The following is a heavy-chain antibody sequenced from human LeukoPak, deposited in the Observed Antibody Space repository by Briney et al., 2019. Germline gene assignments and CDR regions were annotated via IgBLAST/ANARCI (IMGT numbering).Heavy chain of an antibody. CDR2: INHSGST. CDR3: ARDGYYNFWSGYYRKYNWFDP. V-gene: IGHV4-34*01. J-gene: IGHJ5*02. CDR1: VGPLSGYY. Sequence: PSETLSLTCAVYVGPLSGYYWSWIRQPPGKGLEWIGEINHSGSTKYNPSLKSRVPISVDTSNHQFSLKLSSVAAADTAVYYCARDGYYNFWSGYYRKYNWFDPGRQGTLVTVSA. D-gene: IGHD3-3*01.